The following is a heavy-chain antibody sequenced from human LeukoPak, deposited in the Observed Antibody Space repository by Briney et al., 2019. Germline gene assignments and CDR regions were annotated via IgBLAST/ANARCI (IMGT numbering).Heavy chain of an antibody. Sequence: GSSVKVSCKASGGTFSSYAISWVRQAPGQGLEWMGGIIPIFGTANYAQKFQGRVTITADESTSTAYMELSSLRSEDTAVYYCARSELVPAARRTPRPIAVNWFDPWGQGTLVTVSS. CDR1: GGTFSSYA. D-gene: IGHD2-2*01. J-gene: IGHJ5*02. V-gene: IGHV1-69*01. CDR2: IIPIFGTA. CDR3: ARSELVPAARRTPRPIAVNWFDP.